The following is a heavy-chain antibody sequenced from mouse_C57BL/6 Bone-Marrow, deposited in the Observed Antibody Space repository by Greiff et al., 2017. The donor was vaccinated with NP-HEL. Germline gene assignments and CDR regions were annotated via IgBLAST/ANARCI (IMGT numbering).Heavy chain of an antibody. CDR1: GYSITSGYY. D-gene: IGHD3-2*02. CDR3: APDSSGLYYYAMDY. CDR2: ISYDGSN. V-gene: IGHV3-6*01. J-gene: IGHJ4*01. Sequence: EVKLQESGPGLVKPSQSLSLTCSVTGYSITSGYYWNWIRQFPGNKLEWMGYISYDGSNNYNPSLKNRISITRDTSKNQFFLKLNSVTTEDTATYYCAPDSSGLYYYAMDYWGQGTSVTVSS.